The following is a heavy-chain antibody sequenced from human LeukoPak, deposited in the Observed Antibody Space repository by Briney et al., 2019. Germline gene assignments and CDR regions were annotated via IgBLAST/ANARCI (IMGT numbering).Heavy chain of an antibody. CDR2: IETSGST. D-gene: IGHD6-13*01. V-gene: IGHV4-61*02. CDR1: GASISSGGYF. CDR3: ARDLESIAAAEGSNWFDP. Sequence: PSQTLSLTCTVSGASISSGGYFWRWIRQPAGKGVEWIGRIETSGSTNYNPSLKSRVAISVDKSKNHFSLKLTSVTAAHTAIYYCARDLESIAAAEGSNWFDPSGEGTLVTVSS. J-gene: IGHJ5*02.